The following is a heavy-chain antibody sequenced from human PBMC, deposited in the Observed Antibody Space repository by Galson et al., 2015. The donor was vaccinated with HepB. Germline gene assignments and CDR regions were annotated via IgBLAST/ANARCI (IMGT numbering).Heavy chain of an antibody. V-gene: IGHV3-23*01. CDR3: AKDRTNNIPLTGSYAS. CDR1: GFAFGNYP. Sequence: SLRLSCAASGFAFGNYPMSWFRQAPGKGLEWVSAISVSGLSTYYADSVKGRFTVSRDSSKNTLFLHMNSLRAEDTATYYCAKDRTNNIPLTGSYASWGQGTLVTVSS. J-gene: IGHJ5*02. CDR2: ISVSGLST. D-gene: IGHD3-9*01.